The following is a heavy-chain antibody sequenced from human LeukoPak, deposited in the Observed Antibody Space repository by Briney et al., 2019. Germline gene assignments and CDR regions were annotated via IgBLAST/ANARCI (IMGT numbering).Heavy chain of an antibody. CDR1: GFTFSSYA. J-gene: IGHJ5*02. CDR3: AKDLGVGEALYSSGWHNWLDP. V-gene: IGHV3-23*01. CDR2: ISDSGGST. Sequence: GGSLRLSCAAPGFTFSSYAMSWVRQAPGKGLEWVSAISDSGGSTYYADSVKGRFTISRDNSKNTLYLQMNSLRAEDTAVYYCAKDLGVGEALYSSGWHNWLDPWGQGTLVTVSS. D-gene: IGHD6-19*01.